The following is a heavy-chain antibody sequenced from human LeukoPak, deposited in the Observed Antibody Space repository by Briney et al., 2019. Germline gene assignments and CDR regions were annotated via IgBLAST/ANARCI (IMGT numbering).Heavy chain of an antibody. CDR2: ITSSGGST. CDR3: ASGHYPFEY. Sequence: GGSLRLSCAASGFTFSSYAMSWVRQAPGKGLEWVSSITSSGGSTYYADSVKGRFTISRDNSKNTLYLQMSSLRAEDTAVYYCASGHYPFEYWGQGTLVTVSS. J-gene: IGHJ4*02. V-gene: IGHV3-23*01. CDR1: GFTFSSYA. D-gene: IGHD1-26*01.